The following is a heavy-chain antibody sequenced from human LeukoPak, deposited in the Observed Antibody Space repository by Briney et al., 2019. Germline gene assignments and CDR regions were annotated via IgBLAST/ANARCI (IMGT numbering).Heavy chain of an antibody. CDR2: IYMSGST. V-gene: IGHV4-61*02. Sequence: PSQTLSLTCTVSGGSIRSGTDYWSWIRQPAGKGLEWIGRIYMSGSTDYNPSFKSRVTMSVDTSKNQVSLKLRSVTAADTAVYYCARYGNGAWLAHYSFDIWGQGTMVTVSS. J-gene: IGHJ3*02. D-gene: IGHD6-19*01. CDR3: ARYGNGAWLAHYSFDI. CDR1: GGSIRSGTDY.